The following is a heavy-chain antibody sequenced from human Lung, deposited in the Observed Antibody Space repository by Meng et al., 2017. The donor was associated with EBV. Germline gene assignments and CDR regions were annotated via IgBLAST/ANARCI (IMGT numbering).Heavy chain of an antibody. D-gene: IGHD6-19*01. CDR3: ARLRLVWMFDY. J-gene: IGHJ4*02. V-gene: IGHV4-31*03. CDR1: GDSIRSGGYY. Sequence: QVHLQASGLGSLKPYQTLSPTCTVSGDSIRSGGYYWSWSRQHPGKSLEWSGYIYYSGSTFYTPSLKSRATFSVDTSKNQFSLKLNSVTAADTAVYYCARLRLVWMFDYWGQGALVTVSS. CDR2: IYYSGST.